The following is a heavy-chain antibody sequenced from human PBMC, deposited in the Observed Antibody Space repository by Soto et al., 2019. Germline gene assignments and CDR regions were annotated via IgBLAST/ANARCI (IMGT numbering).Heavy chain of an antibody. J-gene: IGHJ5*02. CDR1: GGTFSSYA. CDR2: IIPIFGTA. D-gene: IGHD2-15*01. Sequence: ASVKVSCKASGGTFSSYAISWVRQAPGQRLEWMGGIIPIFGTANYAQKFQGRVTITADESTSTAYMELSSLRSEDTAVYYCARDKAVVVVAATQGHWFDPWGQGTLVTVSS. CDR3: ARDKAVVVVAATQGHWFDP. V-gene: IGHV1-69*13.